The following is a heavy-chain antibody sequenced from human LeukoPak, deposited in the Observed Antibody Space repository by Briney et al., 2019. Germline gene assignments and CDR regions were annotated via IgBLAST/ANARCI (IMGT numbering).Heavy chain of an antibody. CDR3: ARSGSSGWVP. CDR2: INPNSGGT. Sequence: ASVKVSCKASGGTFTSYAISWVRQAPGEGLEWMGWINPNSGGTNYAQKFQGRVTMTRDTSISTAYMELSRLRSDDTAVYYCARSGSSGWVPWGQGTLVTVSS. CDR1: GGTFTSYA. J-gene: IGHJ5*02. D-gene: IGHD6-19*01. V-gene: IGHV1-2*02.